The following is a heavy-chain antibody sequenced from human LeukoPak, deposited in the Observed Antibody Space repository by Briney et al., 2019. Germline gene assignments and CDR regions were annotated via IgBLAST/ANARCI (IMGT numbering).Heavy chain of an antibody. CDR2: ISGSGGST. CDR1: GFTFSSYA. D-gene: IGHD2-2*01. CDR3: AKGLYCSSTSCYYFDY. Sequence: GGSLRLSCAASGFTFSSYAMSWVRQAPGKGLEWVSAISGSGGSTYYADSVKGRFTISRDNSKNTLYLQMNSLRAEDTAVYYCAKGLYCSSTSCYYFDYWGQGTLVTVSS. V-gene: IGHV3-23*01. J-gene: IGHJ4*02.